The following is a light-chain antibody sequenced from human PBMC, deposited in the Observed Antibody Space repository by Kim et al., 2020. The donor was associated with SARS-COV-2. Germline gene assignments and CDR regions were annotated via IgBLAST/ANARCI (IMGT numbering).Light chain of an antibody. Sequence: SPGETATVSCRTSQTLSSNYLAWDQQKPGQAPRLLIYGASSRATGIPDRFSGSGSETDFTLTISRLDPEDFAMYYCQQYGTSPLTFGGGTKVEIK. CDR1: QTLSSNY. CDR2: GAS. J-gene: IGKJ4*01. V-gene: IGKV3-20*01. CDR3: QQYGTSPLT.